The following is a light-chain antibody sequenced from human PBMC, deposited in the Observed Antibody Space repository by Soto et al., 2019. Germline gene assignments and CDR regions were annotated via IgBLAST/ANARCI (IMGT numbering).Light chain of an antibody. Sequence: DIQMTQSPSSLSASVRDRVTITCRASQGISNYLAWYQQKPGKVPKLLIYAASTLRSGVPSRCSGSGSGTDFTLTISSLQPEDVATYYCQEYDSAPWTFGQGTKVDIK. J-gene: IGKJ1*01. V-gene: IGKV1-27*01. CDR1: QGISNY. CDR3: QEYDSAPWT. CDR2: AAS.